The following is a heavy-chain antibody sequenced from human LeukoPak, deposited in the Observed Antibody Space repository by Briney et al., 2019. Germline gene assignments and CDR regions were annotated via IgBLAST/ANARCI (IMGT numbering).Heavy chain of an antibody. J-gene: IGHJ5*02. D-gene: IGHD3-10*01. CDR3: ARDRGISVWFDP. V-gene: IGHV4-38-2*02. CDR2: FYHSGST. CDR1: GYSISSAYY. Sequence: PSETLSLTCSVSGYSISSAYYWGWIRQPPGKGLEWIGSFYHSGSTYYNPSLKSRVTISVDTSKNQFSLKLSSVTAADTAIYYCARDRGISVWFDPWGQGTLVTVSS.